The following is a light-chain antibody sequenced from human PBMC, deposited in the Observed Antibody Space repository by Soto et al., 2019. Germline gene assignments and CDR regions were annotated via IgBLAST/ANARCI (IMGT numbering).Light chain of an antibody. CDR1: SRDVGGYNY. Sequence: QSVLTQPASVSGSPGQSITVSCIGTSRDVGGYNYVSWYQQHPGKAPKLIIYEVSNRPSGVSDRFSGSKSVNTASLTISGLQAEDEADYYCSSYTSISTLVFGGGTKLTVL. J-gene: IGLJ2*01. V-gene: IGLV2-14*01. CDR2: EVS. CDR3: SSYTSISTLV.